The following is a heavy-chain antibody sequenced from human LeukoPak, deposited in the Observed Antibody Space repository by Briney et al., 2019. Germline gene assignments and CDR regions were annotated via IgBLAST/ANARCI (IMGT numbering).Heavy chain of an antibody. Sequence: RGGSLRLSCTASGFIFSGSWMAWIRQAPGKGLEWVAIIKKDGSEKYYVDSMKGRFTISRDNAKNSLYLQMNSLRAEDTAVYYCATPLDYYDRSDSHQGGDWGQGTLVTVSS. V-gene: IGHV3-7*03. CDR1: GFIFSGSW. CDR2: IKKDGSEK. CDR3: ATPLDYYDRSDSHQGGD. J-gene: IGHJ4*02. D-gene: IGHD3-22*01.